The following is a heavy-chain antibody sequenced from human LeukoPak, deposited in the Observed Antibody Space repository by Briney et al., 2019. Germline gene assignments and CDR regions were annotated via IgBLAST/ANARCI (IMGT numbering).Heavy chain of an antibody. CDR2: INPSGDNT. D-gene: IGHD3-3*01. CDR1: GYTFTNNF. V-gene: IGHV1-46*01. Sequence: ASVKVSCKASGYTFTNNFMHWVRQAPGQGLEWIGIINPSGDNTWYAQKFQGRVTMTRDMATSTDYLEVSSLRSEDTAVYYCATVLFGGSFDPWGQGTLVTVSS. CDR3: ATVLFGGSFDP. J-gene: IGHJ5*02.